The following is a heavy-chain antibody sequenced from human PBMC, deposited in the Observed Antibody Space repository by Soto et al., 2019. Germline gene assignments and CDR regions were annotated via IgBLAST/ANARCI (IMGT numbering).Heavy chain of an antibody. Sequence: QVQLVQSGAEVRKPGASVKVSCRASGYRFTGYYIHWVRQAPGQGLEWMGWVKPNDGDTGDAQKFRGRVTWTGDTAISTAYMELYRLRSDDTAVYYCARGLTKSSGRGWIFGFWGQGTLVTVSS. V-gene: IGHV1-2*02. CDR2: VKPNDGDT. D-gene: IGHD3-22*01. CDR3: ARGLTKSSGRGWIFGF. J-gene: IGHJ4*02. CDR1: GYRFTGYY.